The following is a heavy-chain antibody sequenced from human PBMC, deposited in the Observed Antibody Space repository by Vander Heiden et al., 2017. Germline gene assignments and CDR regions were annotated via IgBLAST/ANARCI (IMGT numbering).Heavy chain of an antibody. Sequence: EVQLLEAGGGLVQPGGSLRLPCPAAGFTFSSYAMSWVRQAPVKGLEWVSTISVSGGSTYYADSVKGRFTISRDISKNTLYLQMNSLRAEDTAVYYCAKAAYYYDSNSYFLFDYWGQGTLVTVSS. CDR2: ISVSGGST. V-gene: IGHV3-23*01. CDR3: AKAAYYYDSNSYFLFDY. D-gene: IGHD3-22*01. J-gene: IGHJ4*02. CDR1: GFTFSSYA.